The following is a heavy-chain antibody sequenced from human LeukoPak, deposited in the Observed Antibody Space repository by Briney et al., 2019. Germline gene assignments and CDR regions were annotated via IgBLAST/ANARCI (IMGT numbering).Heavy chain of an antibody. J-gene: IGHJ4*02. Sequence: KSSETLSLTCTVSGGSISSSSYYWGWIRQPPGKGMEWIGSIYYSGSTYYNPSLKSRVTISVDTSKNQFSLMLSSVTAADTAVYYCARHRAYYDSSGLSLYCFDYWGQGTLVTVSS. CDR3: ARHRAYYDSSGLSLYCFDY. V-gene: IGHV4-39*01. CDR1: GGSISSSSYY. CDR2: IYYSGST. D-gene: IGHD3-22*01.